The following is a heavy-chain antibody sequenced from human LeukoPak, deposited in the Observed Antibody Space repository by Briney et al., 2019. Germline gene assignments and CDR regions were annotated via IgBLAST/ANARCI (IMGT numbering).Heavy chain of an antibody. Sequence: SETLSLTCTVSGGSISSYYWSWIRQPPGKGLEWIGRIYSSGGTNYNPSLKRRVSISVDTSKNQFSLKLSSVTAADTRVYYYATERASFDRLHCTNWNYYGMSVWGEGTTVTVSS. CDR2: IYSSGGT. J-gene: IGHJ6*04. V-gene: IGHV4-4*07. CDR3: ATERASFDRLHCTNWNYYGMSV. D-gene: IGHD3-9*01. CDR1: GGSISSYY.